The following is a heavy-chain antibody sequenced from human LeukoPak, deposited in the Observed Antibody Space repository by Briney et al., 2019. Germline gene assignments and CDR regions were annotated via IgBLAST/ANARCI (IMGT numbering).Heavy chain of an antibody. D-gene: IGHD3-10*01. CDR2: INPNSGGT. V-gene: IGHV1-2*06. CDR3: ARRESGN. J-gene: IGHJ4*02. Sequence: GASVKVSCTASGYTLTDYYMHWVRQAPGQGLEWMGRINPNSGGTNYAQKFQGRVTMTRDTSISTAYMELSRLRSDDTAVYYCARRESGNWGQGTLVTVSS. CDR1: GYTLTDYY.